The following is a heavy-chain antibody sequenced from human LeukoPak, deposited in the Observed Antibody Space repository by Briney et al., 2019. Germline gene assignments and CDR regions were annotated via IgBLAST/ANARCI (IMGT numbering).Heavy chain of an antibody. CDR1: GYTLTELS. V-gene: IGHV1-24*01. CDR2: FDPEDGET. Sequence: ASVKVSCKVSGYTLTELSMQWVRQAPGKGLEWMGGFDPEDGETIYAQKFQGRVTMTEDTSTDTAYMELSSLRSEDTAVYYCATAEDIVVAPDYWGQGTLVTVSS. CDR3: ATAEDIVVAPDY. J-gene: IGHJ4*02. D-gene: IGHD2-2*01.